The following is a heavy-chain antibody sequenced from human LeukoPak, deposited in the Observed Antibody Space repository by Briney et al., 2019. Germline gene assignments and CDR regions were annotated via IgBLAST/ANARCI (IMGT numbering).Heavy chain of an antibody. J-gene: IGHJ6*02. V-gene: IGHV1-18*01. CDR2: ISAHNGNT. CDR1: GHSFGNYG. CDR3: AREVVNFHGSGSFSPRQDYYGMDV. Sequence: ASVKGSCKASGHSFGNYGFSWVRQAPGQGLEWMGSISAHNGNTDFAQKFQGRVTMTTDTSTTTAYMELRSLRSDDTAVYYCAREVVNFHGSGSFSPRQDYYGMDVWGQGTTVIVSS. D-gene: IGHD3-10*01.